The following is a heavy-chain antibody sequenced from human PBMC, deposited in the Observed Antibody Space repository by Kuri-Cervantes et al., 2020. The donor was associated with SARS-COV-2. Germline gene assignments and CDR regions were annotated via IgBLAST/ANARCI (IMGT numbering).Heavy chain of an antibody. CDR3: ARDSSVAV. D-gene: IGHD6-19*01. CDR2: IIPIFGTA. J-gene: IGHJ4*02. V-gene: IGHV1-69*06. CDR1: GYTLTELS. Sequence: SVKVSCKVSGYTLTELSMHWVRQAPGQGLEWMGRIIPIFGTANYAQKFQGRVTITADKSTSTAYMELSSLRSEDTAVYYCARDSSVAVWGQGTLVTVSS.